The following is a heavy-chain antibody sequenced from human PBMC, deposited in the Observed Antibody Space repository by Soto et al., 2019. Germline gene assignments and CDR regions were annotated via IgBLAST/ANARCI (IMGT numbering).Heavy chain of an antibody. J-gene: IGHJ3*02. V-gene: IGHV4-30-4*01. CDR2: IYYSGST. CDR1: GGSISSGDYY. Sequence: SENLSLTCTVSGGSISSGDYYCSWIRQPPGKGLEWIGYIYYSGSTYYNPSLKSRVTISVDTSKNQFSLKLSSVTAADTAVYYCARDLKDYGGNSNGFDIWGQGTMVT. D-gene: IGHD4-17*01. CDR3: ARDLKDYGGNSNGFDI.